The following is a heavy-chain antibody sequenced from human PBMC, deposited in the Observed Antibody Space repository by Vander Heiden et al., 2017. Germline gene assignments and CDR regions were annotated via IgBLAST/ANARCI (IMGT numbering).Heavy chain of an antibody. J-gene: IGHJ4*02. Sequence: QVQLVESGGGVVQPGRSLRLSCAASGFTFSSYGMHWVRQAPGKGLEWVAVIWYDGSNKYYADSVKGRFTISRDNSKNTLYLQMNSLRAEDTAVYYCARDRYSSGWHGGYWGQGTLVTVSS. V-gene: IGHV3-33*01. CDR3: ARDRYSSGWHGGY. D-gene: IGHD6-19*01. CDR1: GFTFSSYG. CDR2: IWYDGSNK.